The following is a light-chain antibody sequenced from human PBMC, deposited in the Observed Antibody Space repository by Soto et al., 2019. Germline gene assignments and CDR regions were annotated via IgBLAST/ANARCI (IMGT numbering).Light chain of an antibody. V-gene: IGLV2-8*01. Sequence: QSVLTQPPSASGSPGQSVTISCTGTSGDIGAYNYVSWYQQHPGKAPKLMIHEVSKRPSGVPDRFSGSKSGNTASLTVSGLQAEDEADYYCSSYAGSNDRWVFGGGTKGTVL. CDR3: SSYAGSNDRWV. J-gene: IGLJ3*02. CDR1: SGDIGAYNY. CDR2: EVS.